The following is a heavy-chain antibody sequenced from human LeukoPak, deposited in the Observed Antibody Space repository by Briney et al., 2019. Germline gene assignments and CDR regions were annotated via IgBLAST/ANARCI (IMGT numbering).Heavy chain of an antibody. D-gene: IGHD2-8*02. CDR2: ISSSSSYI. J-gene: IGHJ3*02. V-gene: IGHV3-21*01. Sequence: GGSLRLSCAASGFTFSSYSMNWVRQAPGKGLEWVSSISSSSSYIYYADSVKGRFTISRDNAKNSLYLQMNSLRAEDTAVYYCARLVRSFDAFDIWGQGTMVTVSS. CDR1: GFTFSSYS. CDR3: ARLVRSFDAFDI.